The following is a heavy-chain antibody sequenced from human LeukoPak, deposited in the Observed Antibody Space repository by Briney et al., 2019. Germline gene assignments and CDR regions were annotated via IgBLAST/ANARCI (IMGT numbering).Heavy chain of an antibody. Sequence: SETLSLTCAVSGGSISSSNWWSWVRQPPGKGLEWIGSIYYSGSTYYNPSLKSRVTISVDTSKNQFSLKLSSVTAADTAVYYCARHGADTAMLYDRDYYYGMDVWGQGTTVTVSS. D-gene: IGHD5-18*01. CDR1: GGSISSSNW. CDR2: IYYSGST. J-gene: IGHJ6*02. CDR3: ARHGADTAMLYDRDYYYGMDV. V-gene: IGHV4-39*01.